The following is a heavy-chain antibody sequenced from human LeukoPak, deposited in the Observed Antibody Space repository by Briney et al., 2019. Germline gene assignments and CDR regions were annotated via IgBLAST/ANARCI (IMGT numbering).Heavy chain of an antibody. J-gene: IGHJ3*02. CDR1: GFTFSSYG. CDR3: ARDTDFWSGYYTGLPDAFDI. CDR2: ISYDGSTV. V-gene: IGHV3-30*03. D-gene: IGHD3-3*01. Sequence: SGGSLRLSCAASGFTFSSYGMHWVRQAPGKGLEWVAVISYDGSTVHYADSVEGRFTISRDNSKNTLYLQMNSLRTEDTAVYYCARDTDFWSGYYTGLPDAFDIWGQGTMVTVSS.